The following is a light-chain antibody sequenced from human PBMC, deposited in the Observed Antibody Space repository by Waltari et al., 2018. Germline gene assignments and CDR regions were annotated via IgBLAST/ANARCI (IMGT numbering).Light chain of an antibody. J-gene: IGLJ3*02. V-gene: IGLV2-11*01. Sequence: QSALTQPRSVSGSLGQSVTISCTGTSSNIGSYNYVSWYQQHPGKAPKIIIDDVSQRPSGVPDRFSGSKSGNTASRTISGLQAEDEADYHCQSYPCSYNFGVFGGGTRLTV. CDR1: SSNIGSYNY. CDR3: QSYPCSYNFGV. CDR2: DVS.